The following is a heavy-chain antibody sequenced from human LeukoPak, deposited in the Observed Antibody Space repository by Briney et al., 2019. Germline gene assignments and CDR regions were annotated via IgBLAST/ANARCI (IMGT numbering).Heavy chain of an antibody. CDR2: IYHSGST. J-gene: IGHJ4*02. CDR3: ARLEPYENFDY. D-gene: IGHD3-22*01. CDR1: GYSISSGYY. Sequence: SETLSLTCTVSGYSISSGYYWGWIRQPPGKGLEWIGSIYHSGSTYYNPSLKSRVTISVDTSKNQFSLKLSSVTAADTAVYYCARLEPYENFDYWGQGTLVTVSS. V-gene: IGHV4-38-2*02.